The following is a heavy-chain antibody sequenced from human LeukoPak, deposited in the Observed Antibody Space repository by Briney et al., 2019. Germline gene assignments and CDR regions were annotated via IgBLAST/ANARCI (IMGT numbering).Heavy chain of an antibody. CDR3: ARDLGFDY. V-gene: IGHV3-30-3*01. CDR1: GFTFSSYA. J-gene: IGHJ4*02. CDR2: ISYDGSNK. Sequence: GGYLRLSCAASGFTFSSYAMHWVRQAPGKGLEWVAVISYDGSNKYYADSVKGRFTISRDNSKNTLYLQMNSLRAEDTAVYYCARDLGFDYWGQGTLVTVSS. D-gene: IGHD7-27*01.